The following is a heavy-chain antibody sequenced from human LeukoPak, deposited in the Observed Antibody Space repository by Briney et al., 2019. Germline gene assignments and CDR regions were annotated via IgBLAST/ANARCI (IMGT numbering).Heavy chain of an antibody. CDR1: GYTLTNNW. J-gene: IGHJ5*02. CDR2: IYPGYSDG. V-gene: IGHV5-51*01. Sequence: GESLKISCKISGYTLTNNWIGWVRQVPGKGLEWMGLIYPGYSDGKYSPSFQGQVTLSVDTSISTAYLQLSGLRASDTAIYYCVRFAFTSSPDHWGQGTLVTVSS. CDR3: VRFAFTSSPDH. D-gene: IGHD6-13*01.